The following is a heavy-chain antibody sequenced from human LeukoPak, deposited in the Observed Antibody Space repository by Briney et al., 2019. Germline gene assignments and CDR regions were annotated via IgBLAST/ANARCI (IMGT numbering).Heavy chain of an antibody. CDR3: GRDTGDGYNSYFDY. CDR2: ISSDGSRT. CDR1: GFTFSTYW. V-gene: IGHV3-74*01. J-gene: IGHJ4*02. D-gene: IGHD5-24*01. Sequence: PGGSLRPSCAASGFTFSTYWIHWLRQTPEKGLVWVSRISSDGSRTTYADSVKGRFTISRDNAKNTVYLQMNSLRAEDTAVYYCGRDTGDGYNSYFDYWGQGTMVTVSA.